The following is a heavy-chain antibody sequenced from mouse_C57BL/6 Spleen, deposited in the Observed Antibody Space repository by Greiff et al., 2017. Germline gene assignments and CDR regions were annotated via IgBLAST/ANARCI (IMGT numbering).Heavy chain of an antibody. CDR1: GYTFTSYW. D-gene: IGHD2-1*01. J-gene: IGHJ3*01. V-gene: IGHV1-52*01. CDR3: ARHGNYETWFAY. Sequence: QVQLQQPGAELVRPGSSVKLSCKASGYTFTSYWMHWVKQRPIQGLEWIGNIDPSDSETHYNQKFKDKATLTVDKSSSTAYMQLSSLTSEDSAVYYCARHGNYETWFAYWGQGTLVTVSA. CDR2: IDPSDSET.